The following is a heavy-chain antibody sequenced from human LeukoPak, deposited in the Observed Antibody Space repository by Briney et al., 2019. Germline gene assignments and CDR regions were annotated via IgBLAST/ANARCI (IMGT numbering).Heavy chain of an antibody. CDR3: ARVSDYDFWSGYHDY. J-gene: IGHJ4*02. Sequence: GSLRLSCAASGFPFNAYWMTWVRQAPGKGLEWVANIRQDGDTKYYVDSVKGRFTISRDNAKNSLYLQLNSLRAEDTAVYYCARVSDYDFWSGYHDYWGQGTLVTVSS. V-gene: IGHV3-7*01. CDR2: IRQDGDTK. CDR1: GFPFNAYW. D-gene: IGHD3-3*01.